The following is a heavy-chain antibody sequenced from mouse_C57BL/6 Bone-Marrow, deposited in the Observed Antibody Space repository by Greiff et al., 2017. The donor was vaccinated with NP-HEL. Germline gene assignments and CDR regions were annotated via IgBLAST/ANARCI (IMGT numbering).Heavy chain of an antibody. J-gene: IGHJ3*01. CDR2: ISDGGSYT. V-gene: IGHV5-4*01. CDR1: GFTFSSYA. CDR3: ARDLAP. Sequence: EVHLVESRGGLVKPGGSLKLSCAASGFTFSSYAMSWVRQTPEKRLEWVATISDGGSYTYYPDNVKGRFTISRDNAKNNLYLQMSHLKSEDTAMYYCARDLAPWGQGTLVTVS.